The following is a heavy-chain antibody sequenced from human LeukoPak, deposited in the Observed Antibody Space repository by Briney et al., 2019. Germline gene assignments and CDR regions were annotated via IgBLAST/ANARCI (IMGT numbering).Heavy chain of an antibody. V-gene: IGHV4-4*07. J-gene: IGHJ4*02. CDR2: IYTSGSP. CDR3: ARVGDYNDLVY. Sequence: SETLSLTCTVSGDSISSHYWSWIRQSAGKGLEWIGRIYTSGSPNYNPSLKSRVIMSVDTSKNQFSLKLSSVTDADTAVYYCARVGDYNDLVYWGQGTLVTVSS. CDR1: GDSISSHY. D-gene: IGHD4-11*01.